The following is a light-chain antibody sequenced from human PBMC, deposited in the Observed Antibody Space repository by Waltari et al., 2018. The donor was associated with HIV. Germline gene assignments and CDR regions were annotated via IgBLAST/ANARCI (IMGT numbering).Light chain of an antibody. Sequence: QSALTQPASVSGSPGQSITISCTGTSSDVGGYNYVSWYQQHPGKAPQPMIYDVSKRPSVVSNLFSGSKSGNTASLTISGLQAEDESDYYCSSYTSSSTPYVFGTGTKGTVL. V-gene: IGLV2-14*03. CDR1: SSDVGGYNY. CDR2: DVS. CDR3: SSYTSSSTPYV. J-gene: IGLJ1*01.